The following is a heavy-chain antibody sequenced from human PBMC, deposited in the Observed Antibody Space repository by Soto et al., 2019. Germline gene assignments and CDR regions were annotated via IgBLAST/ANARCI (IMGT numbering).Heavy chain of an antibody. CDR3: ASPVGPLAY. V-gene: IGHV3-48*02. J-gene: IGHJ4*02. D-gene: IGHD3-16*01. CDR2: TTSISSPI. Sequence: GGSLRLSCAASGFTFSPYSMNWVRQAAGKGLEWVSYTTSISSPINYADSVQGRFTISRDNARNSVHLQMNSLRDEDSAVYYCASPVGPLAYWGQGTMVTVSS. CDR1: GFTFSPYS.